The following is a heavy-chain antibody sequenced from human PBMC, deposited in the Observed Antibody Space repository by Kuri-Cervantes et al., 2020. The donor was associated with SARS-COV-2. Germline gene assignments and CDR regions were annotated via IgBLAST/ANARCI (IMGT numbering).Heavy chain of an antibody. J-gene: IGHJ4*02. D-gene: IGHD3-16*01. CDR3: ARRGWGSYYFDY. V-gene: IGHV3-48*03. Sequence: GESLKISCAASGFTFSSYEMNWVRQAPGKGLEWVSYISTGGSTTYYADSVRGRFTISRDNAKNSLYLHMNSLRAEDTAVYYCARRGWGSYYFDYWGQGTLVTVSS. CDR2: ISTGGSTT. CDR1: GFTFSSYE.